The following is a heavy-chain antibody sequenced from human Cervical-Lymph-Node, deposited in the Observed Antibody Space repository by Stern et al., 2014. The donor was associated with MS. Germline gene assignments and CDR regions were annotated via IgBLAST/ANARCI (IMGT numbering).Heavy chain of an antibody. CDR1: GYTFTNYG. Sequence: VQLVQSGTEVKKPGASVKVSCKASGYTFTNYGISWVRQAPGQGLEWVGWISAYSGDTTYAQRLQGRVTMTTDTSTSTAYMELRSLRSDDTAVYYCARDLYATPNWFDPWGQGTLVTVSA. CDR3: ARDLYATPNWFDP. D-gene: IGHD2-2*02. J-gene: IGHJ5*02. CDR2: ISAYSGDT. V-gene: IGHV1-18*01.